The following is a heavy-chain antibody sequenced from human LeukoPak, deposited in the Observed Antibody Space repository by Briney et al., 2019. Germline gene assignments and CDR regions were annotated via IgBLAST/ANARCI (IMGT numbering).Heavy chain of an antibody. D-gene: IGHD5-18*01. CDR3: ARRGYSYGYGNY. CDR1: GFTFSSYA. J-gene: IGHJ4*02. CDR2: ISGSGGST. V-gene: IGHV3-23*01. Sequence: GGSLSLSCAASGFTFSSYAMSWVRQAPGKGLEWVSAISGSGGSTYHADSVKGRFTISRDNSKNTLYLQMNSLRAEDTAVYYCARRGYSYGYGNYWGQGTLVTVSS.